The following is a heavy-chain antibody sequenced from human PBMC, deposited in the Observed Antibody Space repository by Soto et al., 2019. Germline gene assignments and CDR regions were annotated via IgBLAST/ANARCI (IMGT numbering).Heavy chain of an antibody. CDR1: GGSISSYY. Sequence: TSETLSLTCTVSGGSISSYYWSWIRQPAGKGLEWIGRIYTSGSTNYNPSLKSRVTMSVDTSKNQFSLKLSSVTAADTAVYYCARDAPVGGYDLARLDYWGQGTLVTVSS. CDR3: ARDAPVGGYDLARLDY. D-gene: IGHD5-12*01. J-gene: IGHJ4*02. CDR2: IYTSGST. V-gene: IGHV4-4*07.